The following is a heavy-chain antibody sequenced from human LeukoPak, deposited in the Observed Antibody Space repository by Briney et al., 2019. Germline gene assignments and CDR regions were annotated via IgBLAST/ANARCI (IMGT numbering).Heavy chain of an antibody. CDR2: IYYSGST. CDR1: GGSITSSSYY. J-gene: IGHJ3*02. CDR3: ARQAPSHDAFDI. V-gene: IGHV4-39*01. Sequence: SETVSLTCTVSGGSITSSSYYWGWIRQSPGRGLEWIGSIYYSGSTYYNPSLKGRVTISVDTSRNQFSLNLSSVTAADTAVFYCARQAPSHDAFDIWGQGTMVTVSS.